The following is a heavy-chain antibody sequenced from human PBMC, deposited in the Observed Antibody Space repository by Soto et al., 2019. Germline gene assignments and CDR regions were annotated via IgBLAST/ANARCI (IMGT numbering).Heavy chain of an antibody. D-gene: IGHD4-17*01. CDR1: GLTFSSYW. Sequence: EVQLVESGGGLVQPGGSLRLSCAASGLTFSSYWMHWVRQAPGKGLVWVARINSDGGSTSYADSVKGRFTISRDNAKNTLYLQMNSLRAEDTAVYYCALSHTVTTDYWGQGTLVTVSS. CDR2: INSDGGST. J-gene: IGHJ4*02. V-gene: IGHV3-74*01. CDR3: ALSHTVTTDY.